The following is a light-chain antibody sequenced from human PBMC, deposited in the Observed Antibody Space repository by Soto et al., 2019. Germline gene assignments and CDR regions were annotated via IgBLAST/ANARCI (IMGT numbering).Light chain of an antibody. CDR3: QHYNNWPPYT. J-gene: IGKJ2*01. CDR1: QRVSSN. CDR2: GAS. V-gene: IGKV3-15*01. Sequence: EIVMTQSPATLSVSPGERATLSCRACQRVSSNLAWYQQKPGQAPRLLIYGASTRATGIPARFSGSGSETEFTLTISSLQSEDFAVYYCQHYNNWPPYTFCQGTKVDIK.